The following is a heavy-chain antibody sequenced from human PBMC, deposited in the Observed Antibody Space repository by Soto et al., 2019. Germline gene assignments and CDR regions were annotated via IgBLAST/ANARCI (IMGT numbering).Heavy chain of an antibody. CDR3: ARHVVVARRWVEEPL. Sequence: EVQLVQSGAEVKKPGESLRTSWKGSGYSFTSYWISWVRQMPGKGLEWMGRIEPSDSYTNYSPSFQGHVTISADKSISTAYLQWSSLKASDTAMYYCARHVVVARRWVEEPLWGQGTLVTVSS. J-gene: IGHJ4*02. CDR1: GYSFTSYW. D-gene: IGHD2-15*01. CDR2: IEPSDSYT. V-gene: IGHV5-10-1*01.